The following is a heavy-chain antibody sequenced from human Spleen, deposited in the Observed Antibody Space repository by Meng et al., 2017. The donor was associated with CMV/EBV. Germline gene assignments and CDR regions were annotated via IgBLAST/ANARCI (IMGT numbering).Heavy chain of an antibody. CDR1: GFDFSSYG. J-gene: IGHJ4*02. CDR2: ISGSGGST. D-gene: IGHD3-3*01. V-gene: IGHV3-23*01. Sequence: AASGFDFSSYGMSWVRQAPGKGLEWVSAISGSGGSTYYADSVKGRFTISRDNSKNTLYLQMNSLRAEDTAVYYCAKDRYDFWSYFDYWGQGTLVTVSS. CDR3: AKDRYDFWSYFDY.